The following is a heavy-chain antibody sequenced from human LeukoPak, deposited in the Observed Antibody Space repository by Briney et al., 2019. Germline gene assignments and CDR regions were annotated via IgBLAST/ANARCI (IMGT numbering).Heavy chain of an antibody. D-gene: IGHD5/OR15-5a*01. Sequence: GGSLRLSCAPSGSTFSSYSMNWVRQAPGKGLEWVSSMSSSSSYIYYADSGKGRFTISRDNAKNSLYLQMNSLRAEHTALYYCARVRGVYDRYLDYFDYWGPGTLVTVSS. CDR3: ARVRGVYDRYLDYFDY. V-gene: IGHV3-21*01. CDR1: GSTFSSYS. J-gene: IGHJ4*02. CDR2: MSSSSSYI.